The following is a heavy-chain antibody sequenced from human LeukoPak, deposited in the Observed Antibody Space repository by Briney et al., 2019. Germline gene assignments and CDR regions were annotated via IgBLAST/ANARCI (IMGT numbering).Heavy chain of an antibody. D-gene: IGHD3-22*01. CDR2: IIPIFGTA. V-gene: IGHV1-69*13. CDR1: GGTFSSYA. J-gene: IGHJ4*02. CDR3: ARPSINYYDSSGLDY. Sequence: SVKVSCKASGGTFSSYAISWVRQAPGQGLEWMGGIIPIFGTANYAQKFQGRVTTTADESTSTAYMELSSLRSEDTAVYYCARPSINYYDSSGLDYWGQGTLVTVSS.